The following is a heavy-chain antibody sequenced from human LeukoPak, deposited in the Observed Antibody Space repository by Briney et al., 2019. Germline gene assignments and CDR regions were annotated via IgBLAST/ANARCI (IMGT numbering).Heavy chain of an antibody. J-gene: IGHJ4*02. CDR3: ARGYDFWSGYFGY. CDR2: ISSNGGST. V-gene: IGHV3-64*01. Sequence: GGSLRLSCAASGFTFSSYAMHWVRQAPGKGLEYVSAISSNGGSTYCANSVKGRFTISRDNSKNTLYLQMGSLRAEDMAVYYCARGYDFWSGYFGYWGQGTLVTVSS. D-gene: IGHD3-3*01. CDR1: GFTFSSYA.